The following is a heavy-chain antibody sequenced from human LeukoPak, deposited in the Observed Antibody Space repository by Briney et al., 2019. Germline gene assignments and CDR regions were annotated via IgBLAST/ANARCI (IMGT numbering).Heavy chain of an antibody. Sequence: ASVKVSCKASGGTFVNNAISWLRQAPAEGNEWRGDIITILDTAKYAQKFQGRLTITADESTSTAYMELSSLRSEDTAVYYCARASRVNLRVGAAGGTGWFDPWGQGTLVTVSS. D-gene: IGHD6-13*01. V-gene: IGHV1-69*01. CDR3: ARASRVNLRVGAAGGTGWFDP. J-gene: IGHJ5*02. CDR2: IITILDTA. CDR1: GGTFVNNA.